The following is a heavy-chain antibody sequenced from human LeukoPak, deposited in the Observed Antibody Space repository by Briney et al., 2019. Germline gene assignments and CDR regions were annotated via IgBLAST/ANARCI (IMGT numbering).Heavy chain of an antibody. V-gene: IGHV4-39*01. CDR3: ARLGPRNSSGYYYY. CDR1: GGSVSSSSYV. J-gene: IGHJ4*02. CDR2: IDDSGLT. Sequence: SETLSLTCTLSGGSVSSSSYVWGWIRQPPGKGLDWIGSIDDSGLTYHTPSLKSRVTISVDTSKNQFSLRLSSVTAADTAVYYCARLGPRNSSGYYYYWGQGTLVTVSS. D-gene: IGHD3-22*01.